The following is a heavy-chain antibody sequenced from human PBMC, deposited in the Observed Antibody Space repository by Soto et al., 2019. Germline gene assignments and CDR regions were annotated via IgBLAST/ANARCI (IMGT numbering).Heavy chain of an antibody. CDR2: ISAYNGNT. D-gene: IGHD3-16*01. Sequence: QVQLVQSGAEVKKPGASVKVSCKASGYTFTNFGISWVRQAPGQGLEWMGWISAYNGNTNYAQNFQGRVTMTTDTSTGTAYRELGGLRSDDTAVYYCAGGGTPIDYWGQGTLVTVSS. J-gene: IGHJ4*02. CDR1: GYTFTNFG. V-gene: IGHV1-18*01. CDR3: AGGGTPIDY.